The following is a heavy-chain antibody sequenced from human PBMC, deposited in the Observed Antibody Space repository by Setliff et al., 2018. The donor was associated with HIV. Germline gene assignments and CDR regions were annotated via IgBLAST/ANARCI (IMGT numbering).Heavy chain of an antibody. Sequence: GESLTISCAASGFTFSSFAMNWVRQAPEKGLEWVSAISGSGGSTFYADSVKGRFTISRDNSKNTLYLQMNSLRAEDTAVYYCANFGGNSIAAPLDYWGQGTLVTVSS. CDR1: GFTFSSFA. V-gene: IGHV3-23*01. CDR2: ISGSGGST. D-gene: IGHD6-6*01. CDR3: ANFGGNSIAAPLDY. J-gene: IGHJ4*02.